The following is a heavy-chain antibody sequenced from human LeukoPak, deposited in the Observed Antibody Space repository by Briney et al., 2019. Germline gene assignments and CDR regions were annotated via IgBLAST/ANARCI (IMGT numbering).Heavy chain of an antibody. J-gene: IGHJ4*02. CDR1: GGSFSGYY. CDR3: AITYYDSSGYYFDY. V-gene: IGHV4-34*01. D-gene: IGHD3-22*01. CDR2: INHSGST. Sequence: SETLSLTCAVYGGSFSGYYWSWIRQPPGKGLEWIGEINHSGSTNYNPSLKSRVTISVDTTKNQFSLELSSVTAADTAVYYCAITYYDSSGYYFDYWGQGTLVTVSS.